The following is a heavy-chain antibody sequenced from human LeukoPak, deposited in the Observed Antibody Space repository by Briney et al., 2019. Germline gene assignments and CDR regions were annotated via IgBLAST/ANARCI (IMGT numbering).Heavy chain of an antibody. Sequence: GESLQISCKGSGYSFTSYWIGWVRQMPGKGLEWMGIIYPGDSDTRYSPSFQGQVTMSVDKSISIAYLQWSSLKAPDTAMYYCARMQGDIVVVPAPEKYYYYYGMDVWGQGTTVTVSS. J-gene: IGHJ6*02. V-gene: IGHV5-51*01. CDR2: IYPGDSDT. CDR1: GYSFTSYW. D-gene: IGHD2-2*01. CDR3: ARMQGDIVVVPAPEKYYYYYGMDV.